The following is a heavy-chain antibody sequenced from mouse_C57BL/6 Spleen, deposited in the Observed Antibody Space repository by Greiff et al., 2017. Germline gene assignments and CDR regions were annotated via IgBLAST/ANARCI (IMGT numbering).Heavy chain of an antibody. V-gene: IGHV1-82*01. CDR1: GYAFSSSW. CDR3: ARRDDYFDY. J-gene: IGHJ2*01. CDR2: IYPGDGDT. Sequence: QVQLQQSGPELVKPGASVKISCKASGYAFSSSWMNWVKQRPGKGLEWIGRIYPGDGDTNYNGKFKGKATLTADKSSSTACMQLSSLTSEDSAVYFCARRDDYFDYWGQGTTLTVSS.